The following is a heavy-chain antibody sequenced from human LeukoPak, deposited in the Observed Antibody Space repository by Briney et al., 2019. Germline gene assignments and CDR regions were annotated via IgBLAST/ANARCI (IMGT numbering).Heavy chain of an antibody. J-gene: IGHJ4*02. V-gene: IGHV3-23*01. CDR1: GFTFSSYA. Sequence: GSLRLSCAASGFTFSSYAMSWVRQAPGKGLEWVSAINGSGGSTYYADSVKGRFTISRDNSKNTLYLQMNSLRAEDTAVYYCAKLRGYYDSSGYYFDYWGQGTLVTVSS. D-gene: IGHD3-22*01. CDR2: INGSGGST. CDR3: AKLRGYYDSSGYYFDY.